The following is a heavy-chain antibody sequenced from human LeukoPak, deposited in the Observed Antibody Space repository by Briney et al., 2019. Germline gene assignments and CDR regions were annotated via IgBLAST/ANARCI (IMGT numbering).Heavy chain of an antibody. V-gene: IGHV4-38-2*02. Sequence: SETLSLTCTVSGYSLSSGYYWGWIRQPPGKGLEWIGSIYHSGSTYYNPSLKSRVTISVDTSKNQFSLKLSSVTAADTAVYYCAREPGYCSGGSCHAYYFDYWGQGTLVTVSS. D-gene: IGHD2-15*01. CDR3: AREPGYCSGGSCHAYYFDY. J-gene: IGHJ4*02. CDR2: IYHSGST. CDR1: GYSLSSGYY.